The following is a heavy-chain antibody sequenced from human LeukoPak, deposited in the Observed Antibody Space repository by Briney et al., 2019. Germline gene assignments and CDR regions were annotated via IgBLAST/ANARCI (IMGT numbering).Heavy chain of an antibody. D-gene: IGHD2-2*01. CDR1: GFTFSSYA. Sequence: GGSLRLSCAASGFTFSSYAMSWVRQAPGKGLEWVSAISGSGGSTYYADSVKGRFTISRDNSKSTLYLQMNSLRAEDTAVYYCAKFPPYCSSTSCYVDYWGQGTLVTVSS. CDR2: ISGSGGST. CDR3: AKFPPYCSSTSCYVDY. V-gene: IGHV3-23*01. J-gene: IGHJ4*02.